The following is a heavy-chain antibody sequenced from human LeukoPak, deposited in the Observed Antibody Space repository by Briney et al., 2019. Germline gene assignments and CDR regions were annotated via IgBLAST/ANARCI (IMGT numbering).Heavy chain of an antibody. CDR1: GYSFTSYW. V-gene: IGHV5-51*01. CDR3: ARTSRRSMYYYDSSGFGY. J-gene: IGHJ4*02. Sequence: EESLKISCKGSGYSFTSYWIGWVRQMPGKGLEWMGIIYPGDSDTRYSPSFQGQVTISADKSINTAYLQWSSLKASDTAMYYCARTSRRSMYYYDSSGFGYWGQGTLVTVSS. CDR2: IYPGDSDT. D-gene: IGHD3-22*01.